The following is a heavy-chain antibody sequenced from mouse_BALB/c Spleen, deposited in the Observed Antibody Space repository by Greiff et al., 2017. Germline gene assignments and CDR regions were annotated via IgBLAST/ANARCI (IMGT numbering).Heavy chain of an antibody. Sequence: EVHLVESGGGLVQPGGSLRLSCATSGFTFTDYYMSWVRQPPGKALEWLGFIRNKANGYTTEYSASVKGRFTISRDNSQSILYLQMNTLRAEDSATYYCARDGVGRYFDYWGQGTTLTVSS. D-gene: IGHD4-1*01. V-gene: IGHV7-3*02. J-gene: IGHJ2*01. CDR1: GFTFTDYY. CDR2: IRNKANGYTT. CDR3: ARDGVGRYFDY.